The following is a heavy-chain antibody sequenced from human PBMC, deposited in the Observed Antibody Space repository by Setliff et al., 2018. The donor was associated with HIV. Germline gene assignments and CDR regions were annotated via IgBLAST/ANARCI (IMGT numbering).Heavy chain of an antibody. Sequence: PSETLSLTCAVSGGSISSSNWWSWVRQPPGKGLEWIGEIYHSGSTNYNPSLKSRFTISVDKSKNQFSLKLSSVTAADTAVYYCARDLRGYSGYDFQSYYYYGMDVWGQGTTVTVS. CDR1: GGSISSSNW. D-gene: IGHD5-12*01. CDR3: ARDLRGYSGYDFQSYYYYGMDV. V-gene: IGHV4-4*02. J-gene: IGHJ6*02. CDR2: IYHSGST.